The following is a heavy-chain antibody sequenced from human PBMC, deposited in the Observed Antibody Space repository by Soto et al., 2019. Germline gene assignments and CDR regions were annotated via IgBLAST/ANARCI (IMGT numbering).Heavy chain of an antibody. CDR2: IYDSERT. J-gene: IGHJ4*02. Sequence: SETLSLTCTVSGGSISSYYWSWIRQPPGKGLEWIGNIYDSERTNYNPALKSRVTISQDTSMNQFSLKLTSATAADTAVSYCATRTVLRPLYYWARGTLVTVSS. V-gene: IGHV4-59*01. D-gene: IGHD6-6*01. CDR3: ATRTVLRPLYY. CDR1: GGSISSYY.